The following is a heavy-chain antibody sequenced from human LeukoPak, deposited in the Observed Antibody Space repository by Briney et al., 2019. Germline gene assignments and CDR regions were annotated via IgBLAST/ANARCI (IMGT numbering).Heavy chain of an antibody. V-gene: IGHV3-53*01. CDR1: GFTVSSNY. CDR2: IYSGGST. Sequence: GGSLRLSCAASGFTVSSNYMSWVRQAPGKGLEWVSVIYSGGSTYYADSVKGRFTISRDNSKNTLYLQMNSLRAEDTAVYYCARGPVMATIPFDYWGQGTLVTVSS. D-gene: IGHD5-24*01. J-gene: IGHJ4*02. CDR3: ARGPVMATIPFDY.